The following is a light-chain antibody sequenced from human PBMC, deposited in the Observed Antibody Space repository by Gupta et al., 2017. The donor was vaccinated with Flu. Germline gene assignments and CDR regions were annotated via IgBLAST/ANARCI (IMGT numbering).Light chain of an antibody. CDR3: QQRSNWPLT. V-gene: IGKV3-11*01. CDR1: QTVSSY. Sequence: GDRATLACRASQTVSSYLAWYQQKPGQAPRLLIYEASNRATGIPARFSGSGSGTDFTLTISSLEPEDFAVYYCQQRSNWPLTFGGGTKVEIK. CDR2: EAS. J-gene: IGKJ4*01.